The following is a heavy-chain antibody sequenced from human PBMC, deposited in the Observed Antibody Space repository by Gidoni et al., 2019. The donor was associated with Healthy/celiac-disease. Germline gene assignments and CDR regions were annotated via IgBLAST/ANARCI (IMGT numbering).Heavy chain of an antibody. CDR3: ARDHKTQSIAARPKDSYFDY. CDR2: IYYSGST. V-gene: IGHV4-31*03. CDR1: GGSISSGGYY. D-gene: IGHD6-6*01. J-gene: IGHJ4*02. Sequence: QVQLQESGPGLVKPSQTLSLPCTVSGGSISSGGYYWSWIRPHPGKGLGWIGYIYYSGSTYYNPSLKSRVTISVDTSKNQFSLKLSSVTAADTAVYYCARDHKTQSIAARPKDSYFDYWGQGTLVTVSS.